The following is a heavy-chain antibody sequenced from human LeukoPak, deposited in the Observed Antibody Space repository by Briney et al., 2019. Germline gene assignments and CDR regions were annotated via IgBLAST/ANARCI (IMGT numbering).Heavy chain of an antibody. Sequence: SETLSLTCTVSGGSTSSYYWSWIRQPPGKGLEWIGYIYYSGSTNYNPSLKSRVTISVDTSKNQFSLKLSSVTAADTAVYYCARERYYDSSGYPSYYYMDVWGKGTTVTVSS. J-gene: IGHJ6*03. V-gene: IGHV4-59*01. CDR3: ARERYYDSSGYPSYYYMDV. D-gene: IGHD3-22*01. CDR1: GGSTSSYY. CDR2: IYYSGST.